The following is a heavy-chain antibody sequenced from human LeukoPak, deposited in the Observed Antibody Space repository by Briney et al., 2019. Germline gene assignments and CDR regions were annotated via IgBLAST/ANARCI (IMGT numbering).Heavy chain of an antibody. Sequence: SETLSLTCTVSGGSIKNYYWNWIRQPTGKALEWIGFIYNSGSTNYNPSLKSRVTMSVDTSKNQFSVKLTSVTAADTAVYYCAREGAGFYYGSGLDYWGQGAPVTVSS. V-gene: IGHV4-59*01. D-gene: IGHD3-10*01. J-gene: IGHJ4*02. CDR2: IYNSGST. CDR3: AREGAGFYYGSGLDY. CDR1: GGSIKNYY.